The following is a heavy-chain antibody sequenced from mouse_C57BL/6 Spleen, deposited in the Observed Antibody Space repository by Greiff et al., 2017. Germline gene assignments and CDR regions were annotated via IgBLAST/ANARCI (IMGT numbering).Heavy chain of an antibody. CDR1: GYTFTSYW. CDR2: IDPSDSYT. Sequence: QVQLKQPGAELVMPGASVKLSCKASGYTFTSYWMHWVKQRPGQGLEWIGEIDPSDSYTNYNQKFKGKSTLTVDKSSSTAYMQLSSLTSEDSAVYYCAGGIFDYWGQGTTLTVSS. J-gene: IGHJ2*01. V-gene: IGHV1-69*01. CDR3: AGGIFDY.